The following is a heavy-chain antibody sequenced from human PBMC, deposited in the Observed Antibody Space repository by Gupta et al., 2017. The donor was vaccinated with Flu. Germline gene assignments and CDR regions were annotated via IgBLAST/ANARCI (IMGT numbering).Heavy chain of an antibody. J-gene: IGHJ4*02. CDR3: AKFGGGSTRILVH. Sequence: QVLLVEAAAVSVSSAESPTPTCFALGLDISHYYIAWIRQGPGKAPEWVSSIGTSVTTIYTAKSVKGRFTISRDNAKNTLFLQMTTLAPEDTGIYNCAKFGGGSTRILVHWGQGTPVTVTS. V-gene: IGHV3-11*01. D-gene: IGHD3-10*01. CDR1: GLDISHYY. CDR2: IGTSVTTI.